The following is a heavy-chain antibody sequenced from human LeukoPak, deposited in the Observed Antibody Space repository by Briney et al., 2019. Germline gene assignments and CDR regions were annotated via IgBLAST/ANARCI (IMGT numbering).Heavy chain of an antibody. Sequence: SETLSLTCTVSGGSISSYYWSWIRQPPGKGLEWIGYIFYSGSTNYNPSLKSRVTVSVDMSKNQFSLNLNSVTAADTAVYYCARGRFGELIFDYWGQGTLVTVSS. CDR2: IFYSGST. CDR1: GGSISSYY. D-gene: IGHD3-10*01. CDR3: ARGRFGELIFDY. J-gene: IGHJ4*02. V-gene: IGHV4-59*01.